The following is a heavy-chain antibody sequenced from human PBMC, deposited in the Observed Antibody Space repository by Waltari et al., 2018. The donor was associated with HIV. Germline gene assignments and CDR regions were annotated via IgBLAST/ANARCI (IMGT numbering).Heavy chain of an antibody. J-gene: IGHJ3*01. CDR3: ARDMVGYYDSSGYYKVFGAFDF. V-gene: IGHV3-7*01. D-gene: IGHD3-22*01. CDR1: GCTLWGSA. CDR2: INQDGSAH. Sequence: EVQLADSGGGIVQPGGSLSLSCAASGCTLWGSALPVVRQAPGKGLEWVASINQDGSAHKSLDSVKGRFTISRDNTKNSLYLQMNSLRAEDTAVYYCARDMVGYYDSSGYYKVFGAFDFWGQGTMVTVSS.